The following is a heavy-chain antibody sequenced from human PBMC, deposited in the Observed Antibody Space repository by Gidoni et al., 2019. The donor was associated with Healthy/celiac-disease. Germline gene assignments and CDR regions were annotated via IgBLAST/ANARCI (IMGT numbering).Heavy chain of an antibody. V-gene: IGHV3-53*01. Sequence: VQLVESGGGLIQPGGSLRLSCAASGFTVSSNYMSWVRQAPGKGLEWVAVIYSGGSTYYADSVKGRFTISRDNSKNTLYLQMNSLRAEDTAVYYCAREDIVVVPAAHRPHYYYYGMDVWGQGTTVTVSS. D-gene: IGHD2-2*01. CDR3: AREDIVVVPAAHRPHYYYYGMDV. CDR2: IYSGGST. J-gene: IGHJ6*02. CDR1: GFTVSSNY.